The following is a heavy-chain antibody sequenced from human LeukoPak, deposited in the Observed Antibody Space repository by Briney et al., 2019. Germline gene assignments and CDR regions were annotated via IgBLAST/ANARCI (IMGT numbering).Heavy chain of an antibody. J-gene: IGHJ4*02. Sequence: SETLSLTCTVSGYSISSGYYWGWIRQPPGKGLEWIGSIYHSGSTYYNPSLKSRVTISVDTSKNQFSLKLSSVTAADTAVYYCARVGTTGTTGRDYWGQGTLVTVSS. D-gene: IGHD1-1*01. CDR2: IYHSGST. CDR3: ARVGTTGTTGRDY. V-gene: IGHV4-38-2*02. CDR1: GYSISSGYY.